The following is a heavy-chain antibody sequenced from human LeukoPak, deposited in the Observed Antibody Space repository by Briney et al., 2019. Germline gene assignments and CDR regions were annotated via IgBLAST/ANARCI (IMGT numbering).Heavy chain of an antibody. CDR2: IYSGGST. CDR3: ARGTAASGRGDAFDI. D-gene: IGHD2-2*01. Sequence: GGSLRLSCAASGFTVSSNYMSWVRQAPGKGLEWVSVIYSGGSTYYADSVKGRFTISRDNSKNTLYLQMNSLRAEDTAVYYCARGTAASGRGDAFDIWGQGTMVTVSS. CDR1: GFTVSSNY. V-gene: IGHV3-53*01. J-gene: IGHJ3*02.